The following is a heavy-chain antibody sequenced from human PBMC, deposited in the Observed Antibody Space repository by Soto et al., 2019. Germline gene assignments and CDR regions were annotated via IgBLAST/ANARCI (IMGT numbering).Heavy chain of an antibody. CDR1: GFTFNDYY. CDR2: ISSSGSTT. D-gene: IGHD1-1*01. V-gene: IGHV3-11*01. J-gene: IGHJ4*02. Sequence: QVQLVESGGGLVKPGESLRLSCAASGFTFNDYYMTWVRQAPGKGLEWVSYISSSGSTTYNADSVRGRFSISRDNAKKSLYLQMTSLRAEDTAVYYCVSYRDYHGNWSSSAFWGQGTLVTVSA. CDR3: VSYRDYHGNWSSSAF.